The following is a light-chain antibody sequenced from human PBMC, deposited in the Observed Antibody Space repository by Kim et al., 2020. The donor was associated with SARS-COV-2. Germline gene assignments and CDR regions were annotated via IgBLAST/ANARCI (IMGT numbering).Light chain of an antibody. Sequence: EIVMTQSPATLSVSLGERVTLSCRASQSVSSSLAWYQQKPGQAPRLLISGASTRATGIPARFSGSGSGTEFTLTISSLQSEDFAVYYCQQYSNWWTFGQGTKVDIK. CDR3: QQYSNWWT. V-gene: IGKV3-15*01. J-gene: IGKJ1*01. CDR2: GAS. CDR1: QSVSSS.